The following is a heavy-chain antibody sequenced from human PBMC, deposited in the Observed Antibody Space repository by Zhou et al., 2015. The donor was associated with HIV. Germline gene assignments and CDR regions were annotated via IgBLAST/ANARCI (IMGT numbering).Heavy chain of an antibody. J-gene: IGHJ4*02. D-gene: IGHD1-26*01. CDR2: INPNSGST. CDR3: ATHLGSAVFDY. Sequence: QVQLVQSGSEVKKPGASVKVSCKATGYIFTDYYLHWVRQAPGQGLEWMGWINPNSGSTSYAQKFQARVTMTRDTSVRTVSMELSRLTSDDTAMYYCATHLGSAVFDYWGQGTLVHRLL. V-gene: IGHV1-2*02. CDR1: GYIFTDYY.